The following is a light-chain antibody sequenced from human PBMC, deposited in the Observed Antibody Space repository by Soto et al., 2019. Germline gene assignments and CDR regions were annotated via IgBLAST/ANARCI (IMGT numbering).Light chain of an antibody. CDR3: SSYAGRDTVV. Sequence: QSVLTQPPSASGSPGQSVTISCTGTSSGIGGTHYVSWYQQHPGKAPKLIIYEVTERPSGVPDRFPGSKSGNTASLTVSGLQAEDEGDYYCSSYAGRDTVVFGSGTKVTVL. CDR1: SSGIGGTHY. J-gene: IGLJ1*01. V-gene: IGLV2-8*01. CDR2: EVT.